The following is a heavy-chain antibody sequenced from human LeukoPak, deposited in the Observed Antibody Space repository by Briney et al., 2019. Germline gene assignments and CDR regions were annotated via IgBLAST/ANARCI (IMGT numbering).Heavy chain of an antibody. D-gene: IGHD3-10*01. CDR3: ARGYFDYYGSGSYYNLIDY. CDR1: GGPFIGYY. J-gene: IGHJ4*02. V-gene: IGHV4-34*01. CDR2: INHSRAT. Sequence: PSETLSLTCAVSGGPFIGYYWSWIPQPPGKGVEWIGEINHSRATNYNPSLKSRVTISVVTSKKEFSLKLKSVTAADTAIYYCARGYFDYYGSGSYYNLIDYWGQGILVTVSS.